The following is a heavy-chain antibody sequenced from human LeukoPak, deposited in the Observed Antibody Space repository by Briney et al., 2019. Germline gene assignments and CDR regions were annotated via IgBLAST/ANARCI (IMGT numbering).Heavy chain of an antibody. CDR3: AGARGILVGPTEGEFDP. D-gene: IGHD2-2*01. CDR1: GYTFTSYY. J-gene: IGHJ5*02. Sequence: ALVKVSCKASGYTFTSYYMHWVRQAPGQALEWMGIINPSGGSTSHAQKFQGRVTMTRDMSTSTVYMELSSLRSEDTAVYYCAGARGILVGPTEGEFDPWGQGTLVTVSS. V-gene: IGHV1-46*01. CDR2: INPSGGST.